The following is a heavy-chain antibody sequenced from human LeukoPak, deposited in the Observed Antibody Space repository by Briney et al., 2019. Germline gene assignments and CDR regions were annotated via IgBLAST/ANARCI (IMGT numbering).Heavy chain of an antibody. D-gene: IGHD6-19*01. CDR3: AKGGWSYNWFDP. Sequence: GGSLRLSCAASGFTFSSYSMNWVRQAPGKGLEWVSYISSSTSTIYYADSVKGRFTISRDNSKNTLYLQMNSLRAEDTAVYYCAKGGWSYNWFDPWGQGTLVTVSS. V-gene: IGHV3-48*01. CDR1: GFTFSSYS. J-gene: IGHJ5*02. CDR2: ISSSTSTI.